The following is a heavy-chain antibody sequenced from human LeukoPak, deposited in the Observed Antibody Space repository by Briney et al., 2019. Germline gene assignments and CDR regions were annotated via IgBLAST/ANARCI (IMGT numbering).Heavy chain of an antibody. Sequence: GGSLRLSCAASGFSFSSYAMSWVRQAPGQGLEWVSGICGNDGKTYYADSVKGRFTISRDNSKNTLHLQMNSLRAEDTALYYCAKDTGGSCYSAIAYWGQGAPVTVST. D-gene: IGHD2-15*01. V-gene: IGHV3-23*01. CDR3: AKDTGGSCYSAIAY. CDR1: GFSFSSYA. CDR2: ICGNDGKT. J-gene: IGHJ4*02.